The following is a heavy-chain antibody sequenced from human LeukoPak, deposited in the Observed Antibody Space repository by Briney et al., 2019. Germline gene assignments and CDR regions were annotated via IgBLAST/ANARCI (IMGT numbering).Heavy chain of an antibody. CDR2: INHSGST. CDR1: GDSFSGYY. D-gene: IGHD3-3*01. J-gene: IGHJ5*02. Sequence: SETLSLTCAVSGDSFSGYYWSWIRQPPGKGLEWIGEINHSGSTNYNPSLKSRVTISVDTSKNQFSLKLSSVTAADTAVYYCARGLSGYDFWSGYYRGSNWFDPWGQGTLVTVSS. CDR3: ARGLSGYDFWSGYYRGSNWFDP. V-gene: IGHV4-34*01.